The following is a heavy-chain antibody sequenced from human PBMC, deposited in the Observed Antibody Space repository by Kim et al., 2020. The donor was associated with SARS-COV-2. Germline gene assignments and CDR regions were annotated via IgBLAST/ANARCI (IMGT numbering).Heavy chain of an antibody. CDR3: AKDSRGQLSLFYYYYGM. D-gene: IGHD6-6*01. CDR1: GFTFSSYG. Sequence: GGSLRLSCAASGFTFSSYGMHWVRQAPGKGLEWVAVISYDGSNKYYADSVKGRFTISRDNSKNTLYLQMNSLRAEDTAVYYCAKDSRGQLSLFYYYYGM. V-gene: IGHV3-30*18. J-gene: IGHJ6*01. CDR2: ISYDGSNK.